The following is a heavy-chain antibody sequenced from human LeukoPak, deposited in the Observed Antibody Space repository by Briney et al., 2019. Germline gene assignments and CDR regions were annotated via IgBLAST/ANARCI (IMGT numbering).Heavy chain of an antibody. V-gene: IGHV3-9*01. Sequence: QSGGSLRLSCVASGFTFDDCVMHWVRQAPGKSLEWVSGISWNSGSIGYADSLKGRFIISRDNAKNSLYLQMNSLRAEDTALYYCAKDIGSGSYYNFDNWGQGTLATVSS. CDR1: GFTFDDCV. CDR2: ISWNSGSI. J-gene: IGHJ4*02. D-gene: IGHD3-10*01. CDR3: AKDIGSGSYYNFDN.